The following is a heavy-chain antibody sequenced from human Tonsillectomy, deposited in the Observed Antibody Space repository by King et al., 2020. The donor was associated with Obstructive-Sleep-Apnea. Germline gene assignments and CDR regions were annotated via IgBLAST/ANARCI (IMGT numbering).Heavy chain of an antibody. CDR1: GFTFHSYL. CDR2: ISYDGSNK. Sequence: QLVQSGGGVVQPGWFLRLSWASSGFTFHSYLMRWVRQAPGKGLEWGAVISYDGSNKYYAESVKGRFTISRDNSKNTLYLQMNSLRAEDTAVYYCAKEPSHFDYWGQGTLVTVSS. V-gene: IGHV3-30*18. J-gene: IGHJ4*02. CDR3: AKEPSHFDY.